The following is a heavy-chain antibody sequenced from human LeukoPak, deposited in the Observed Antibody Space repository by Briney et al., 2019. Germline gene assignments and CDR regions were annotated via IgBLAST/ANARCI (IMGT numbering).Heavy chain of an antibody. D-gene: IGHD2-21*01. CDR2: IDRISGAS. J-gene: IGHJ4*02. Sequence: ASVKVSCKAFGVTLIGYHMHWVRQAPGRRPEWMGWIDRISGASSPAQKFQGRVTMTRDTSMSTFYMDMSGLTSDDTAVYYCAIGDYMWCFASWGVGTQVTVSS. CDR3: AIGDYMWCFAS. V-gene: IGHV1-2*02. CDR1: GVTLIGYH.